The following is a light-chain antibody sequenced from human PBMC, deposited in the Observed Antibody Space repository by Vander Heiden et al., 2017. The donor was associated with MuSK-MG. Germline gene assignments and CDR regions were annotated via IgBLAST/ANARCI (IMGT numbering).Light chain of an antibody. CDR2: QDS. Sequence: SYELTQPPPVSVSPGQTASITCSGDKLGDKYACWYQQKPGQSPVLVIYQDSKRPSGIPERFSGSTSGNTATLTISGTQAMDEADYYCQAWDSSTVVFGGGTKLTVL. CDR1: KLGDKY. J-gene: IGLJ2*01. CDR3: QAWDSSTVV. V-gene: IGLV3-1*01.